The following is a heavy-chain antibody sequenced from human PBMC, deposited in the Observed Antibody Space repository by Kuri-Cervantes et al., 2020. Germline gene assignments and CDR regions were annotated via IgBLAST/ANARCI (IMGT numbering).Heavy chain of an antibody. V-gene: IGHV4-39*07. CDR1: GGSISSSSYY. Sequence: SETLSLTCTVSGGSISSSSYYWGWIRQPPGKGLEWIGSIYYSGSTYYNPSLKSRVTISVDTSKNQFSLKLSSVTAADTAVYYCARGPETGTGAFDIWGQGTMVTVSS. J-gene: IGHJ3*02. CDR2: IYYSGST. D-gene: IGHD1-1*01. CDR3: ARGPETGTGAFDI.